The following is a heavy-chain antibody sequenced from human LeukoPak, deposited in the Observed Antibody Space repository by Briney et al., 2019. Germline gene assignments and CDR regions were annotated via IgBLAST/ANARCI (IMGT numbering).Heavy chain of an antibody. CDR3: ARENAGSSGWRPWYYFDY. V-gene: IGHV3-30-3*01. CDR2: ISYDGSNK. Sequence: GGSLRLSCAASGFSFRSYAMHWVRQAPGKGLEWVAVISYDGSNKYYADSVKGRFTISRDNSKNTLYLQMNSLRAEDTAVYYCARENAGSSGWRPWYYFDYWGQGTLVTVSS. J-gene: IGHJ4*02. D-gene: IGHD6-19*01. CDR1: GFSFRSYA.